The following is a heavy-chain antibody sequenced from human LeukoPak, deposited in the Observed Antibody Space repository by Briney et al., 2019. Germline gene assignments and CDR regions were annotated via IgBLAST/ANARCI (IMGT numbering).Heavy chain of an antibody. CDR3: AKGSWFGEL. CDR2: ISYDGSNK. V-gene: IGHV3-30*18. J-gene: IGHJ4*02. D-gene: IGHD3-10*01. Sequence: GGSLRLSCAASGFTFSSYGMHWVRQAPGKGLEWVAVISYDGSNKYYADFVKGRFTIPRDNSKNTLYLQMNSLRAEDTAVYYCAKGSWFGELWGQGTLVTVSP. CDR1: GFTFSSYG.